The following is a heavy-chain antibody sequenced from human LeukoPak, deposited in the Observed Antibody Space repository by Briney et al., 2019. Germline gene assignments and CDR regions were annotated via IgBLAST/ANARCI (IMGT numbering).Heavy chain of an antibody. CDR3: ARVGKGTVSKSYYYYYYMDV. Sequence: GGSLRLSCAASGFSFNDYWMHWVRQVPGKGLMWVSRINTDGSSATYAASVKGRFTISRDNAKNTLYLEMKTLRAEDTAVYYCARVGKGTVSKSYYYYYYMDVWGKGTTVTVSS. D-gene: IGHD1-26*01. J-gene: IGHJ6*03. V-gene: IGHV3-74*01. CDR1: GFSFNDYW. CDR2: INTDGSSA.